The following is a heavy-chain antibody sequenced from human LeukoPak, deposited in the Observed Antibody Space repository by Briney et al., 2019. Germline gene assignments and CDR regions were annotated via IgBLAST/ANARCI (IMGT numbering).Heavy chain of an antibody. CDR2: IKQDGSAT. D-gene: IGHD3/OR15-3a*01. CDR3: AREQGWTKKYYGMDV. V-gene: IGHV3-7*01. J-gene: IGHJ6*02. CDR1: GFTFSSYS. Sequence: GGSLRLSCAASGFTFSSYSMNWVRQAPGKGLEWVANIKQDGSATYYVDSVKGRFIISRDNAKNALYLHMSSLRAEDTAVYYCAREQGWTKKYYGMDVWGQGTTVTVSS.